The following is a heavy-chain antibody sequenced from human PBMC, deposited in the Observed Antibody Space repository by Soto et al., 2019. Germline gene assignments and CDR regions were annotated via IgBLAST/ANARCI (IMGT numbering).Heavy chain of an antibody. D-gene: IGHD6-13*01. CDR2: ISYDGRNK. J-gene: IGHJ6*02. CDR3: AREMDPSIAAALPGWYYDYGMDG. V-gene: IGHV3-30*04. Sequence: QVQLVESGGGVVQPGRSLRLSCAASGFTFSSSAMHWVRQAPGKGLEWVAVISYDGRNKYYADSVKGRFTISRDNSKNTLYLQMNSVRAEDTAVYYCAREMDPSIAAALPGWYYDYGMDGWGQGTTLTVSS. CDR1: GFTFSSSA.